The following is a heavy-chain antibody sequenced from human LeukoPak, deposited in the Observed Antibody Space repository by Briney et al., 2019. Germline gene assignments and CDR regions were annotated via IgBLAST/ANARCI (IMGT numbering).Heavy chain of an antibody. CDR2: ISGSGGST. Sequence: PGGSLRLSCAASGFTFSSYAMSWVRQAPGKGLEWVSAISGSGGSTYYADSVKGRFTISRDNAKNSLYLQMNSLRAEDTAVYYCARDLVVVAATYYYYYGMDVWGQGTTVTVSS. CDR1: GFTFSSYA. J-gene: IGHJ6*02. CDR3: ARDLVVVAATYYYYYGMDV. V-gene: IGHV3-23*01. D-gene: IGHD2-15*01.